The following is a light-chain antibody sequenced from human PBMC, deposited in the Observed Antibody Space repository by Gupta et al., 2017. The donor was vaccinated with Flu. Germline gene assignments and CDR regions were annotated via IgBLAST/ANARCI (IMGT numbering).Light chain of an antibody. CDR1: QSVTSS. J-gene: IGKJ1*01. Sequence: VLTPSPGTLSLSPGESATLSCRASQSVTSSLAWYQQKPGQAPRLLISGASSKATGIPDRFSGSGSGTDFTLTISRLEPEDFAVYYWQHEGASRMFSQGTKV. V-gene: IGKV3-20*01. CDR2: GAS. CDR3: QHEGASRM.